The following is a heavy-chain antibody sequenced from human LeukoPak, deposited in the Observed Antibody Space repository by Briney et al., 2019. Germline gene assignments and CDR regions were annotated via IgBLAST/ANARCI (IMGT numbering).Heavy chain of an antibody. CDR1: GFTFSSYW. Sequence: GGSLRLSCAASGFTFSSYWMSWVRQAPGKGLEWVANIKQDGSEKYYVDSVKGRFTISRDNAKNSLYLQMNSLRAEDTAVYYCASMSDSSGYYLGYWGQGTLVTVSS. CDR3: ASMSDSSGYYLGY. D-gene: IGHD3-22*01. CDR2: IKQDGSEK. J-gene: IGHJ4*02. V-gene: IGHV3-7*01.